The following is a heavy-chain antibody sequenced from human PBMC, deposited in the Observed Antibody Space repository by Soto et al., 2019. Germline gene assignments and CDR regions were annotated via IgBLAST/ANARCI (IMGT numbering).Heavy chain of an antibody. CDR3: ARAGTPGVARTGDALDI. CDR1: GGSISSYY. J-gene: IGHJ3*02. Sequence: PSETLSLTCTVSGGSISSYYWSWIRQPAGKGLEWIGRIYTSGSTNYNPSLKSRVTTSVDTPKNQFSLKLSSVTAADTAVYYCARAGTPGVARTGDALDIWGQGTMVTVSS. CDR2: IYTSGST. V-gene: IGHV4-4*07. D-gene: IGHD6-19*01.